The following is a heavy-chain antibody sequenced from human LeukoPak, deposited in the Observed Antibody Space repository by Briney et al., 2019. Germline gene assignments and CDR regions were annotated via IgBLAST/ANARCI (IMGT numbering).Heavy chain of an antibody. CDR2: ISSSSSYI. D-gene: IGHD3-16*02. J-gene: IGHJ4*02. CDR1: GFTFSSYS. V-gene: IGHV3-21*04. Sequence: GGSLRLSCAASGFTFSSYSMNWVRQAPGKGLEWVSSISSSSSYIYYADSVKGRFTISRDNAKNSLYLQMNSLRAEDTVVYYCAKDTRSNPGWFFDYWGQGTLVTVSS. CDR3: AKDTRSNPGWFFDY.